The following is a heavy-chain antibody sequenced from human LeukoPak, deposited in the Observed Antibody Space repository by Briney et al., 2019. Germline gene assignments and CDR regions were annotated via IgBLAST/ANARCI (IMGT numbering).Heavy chain of an antibody. J-gene: IGHJ3*02. CDR2: IKQDGSEK. V-gene: IGHV3-7*01. CDR3: ARPIVGATDDAFDI. Sequence: GGSLRLSCAASGFTFSSYWMSWVRQAPGKGLEWVANIKQDGSEKYYVDSVKGRFTISRDNAKNSLYLQMNSLRAEDTAVYYCARPIVGATDDAFDIWGQGTMVTVSS. D-gene: IGHD1-26*01. CDR1: GFTFSSYW.